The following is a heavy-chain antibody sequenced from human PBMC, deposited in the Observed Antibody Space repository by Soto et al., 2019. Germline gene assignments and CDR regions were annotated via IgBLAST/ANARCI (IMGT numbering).Heavy chain of an antibody. D-gene: IGHD1-26*01. V-gene: IGHV3-23*01. CDR2: ISGSGGST. J-gene: IGHJ6*02. CDR1: GFTFSSYA. Sequence: PGGSLRLSCAASGFTFSSYAMSWVRQAPGKGLEWVSAISGSGGSTYYADSVKGRFTISRDNSKNTLYLQMNSLRAEDTAVYYCAKDSGSYYVYYYGMDVWGQGTTVTVSS. CDR3: AKDSGSYYVYYYGMDV.